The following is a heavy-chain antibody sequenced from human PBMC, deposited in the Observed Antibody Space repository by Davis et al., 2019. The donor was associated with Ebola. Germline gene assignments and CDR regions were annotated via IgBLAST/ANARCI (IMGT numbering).Heavy chain of an antibody. CDR2: IKQDGSEK. D-gene: IGHD4-11*01. Sequence: PGGSLRLSCAASGFTFSSYWMSWVRQAPGKGLEWVANIKQDGSEKYYVDSVKGRFTISRDNAKNSLYLQMNSLRAEDTAVYYCARDQKVTYEGAHGYWGQGTLVTVSS. V-gene: IGHV3-7*03. CDR1: GFTFSSYW. J-gene: IGHJ4*02. CDR3: ARDQKVTYEGAHGY.